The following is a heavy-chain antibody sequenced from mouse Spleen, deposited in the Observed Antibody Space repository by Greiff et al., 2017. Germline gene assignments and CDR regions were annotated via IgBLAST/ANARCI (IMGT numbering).Heavy chain of an antibody. V-gene: IGHV5-15*01. J-gene: IGHJ2*01. CDR1: GFTFSDYG. Sequence: EVKLVESGGGLVKPGGSLKLSCAASGFTFSDYGMAWVRQAPGKGPEWVAFISNLAYSIYYADTVTGRFTISRENAKNTLYLEMSSLRSEDTAMYYCARQGNYYFDYWGQGTTLTVSS. CDR3: ARQGNYYFDY. D-gene: IGHD2-1*01. CDR2: ISNLAYSI.